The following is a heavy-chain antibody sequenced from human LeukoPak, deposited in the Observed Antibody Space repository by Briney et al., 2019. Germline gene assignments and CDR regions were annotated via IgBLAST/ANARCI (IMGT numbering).Heavy chain of an antibody. CDR3: ARGATAGTTYYFDY. D-gene: IGHD4-17*01. CDR2: INPNSGGT. J-gene: IGHJ4*02. V-gene: IGHV1-2*04. CDR1: GGTFSSYA. Sequence: ASVKVSCKASGGTFSSYAISWVRQAPGQGLEWMGWINPNSGGTNYAQKFQGWVTMTRDTSISTAYMELSRLRSDDTAVYYCARGATAGTTYYFDYWGQGTLVTVSS.